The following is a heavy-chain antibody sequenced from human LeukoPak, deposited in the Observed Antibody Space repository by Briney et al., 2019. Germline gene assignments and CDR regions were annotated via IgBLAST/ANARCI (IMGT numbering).Heavy chain of an antibody. J-gene: IGHJ5*02. CDR3: ARDLGQYYDTSDNWFDP. D-gene: IGHD3-22*01. Sequence: GGSLRLSCAASGFTFSSYGMHWVRQAPGKGLQWVAFIAYDGSNKYYADSVKGRFTISRDNSKNTMFLQMNSLRAEDTAVYYCARDLGQYYDTSDNWFDPWGQGTLVTVSS. CDR1: GFTFSSYG. V-gene: IGHV3-30*19. CDR2: IAYDGSNK.